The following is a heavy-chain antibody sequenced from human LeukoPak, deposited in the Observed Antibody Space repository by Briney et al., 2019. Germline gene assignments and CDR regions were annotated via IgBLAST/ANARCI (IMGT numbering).Heavy chain of an antibody. V-gene: IGHV3-21*01. Sequence: GGSLRLSCAASGISFSNYSMNWVRQAPGKGLEWVSLISSSSRFIYYGDSVKGRFTISRDNAKNSLYLQMNSLRAEDTAVYYCARDKIVGATHFDYWGQGTLVTVSS. CDR1: GISFSNYS. CDR3: ARDKIVGATHFDY. J-gene: IGHJ4*02. CDR2: ISSSSRFI. D-gene: IGHD1-26*01.